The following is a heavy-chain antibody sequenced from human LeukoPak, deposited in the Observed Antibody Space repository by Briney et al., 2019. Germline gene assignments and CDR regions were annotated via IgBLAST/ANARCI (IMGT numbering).Heavy chain of an antibody. Sequence: GASVKVSCKASGYSFTSYAVSWVRQAPGHGLEYMGYISAYNGNTNYARNLQGRVTMTTDTSTNTVYMELRSLRSEDTAVYYCARGVQQLGAFDIWGQGTMVTVSS. CDR3: ARGVQQLGAFDI. CDR1: GYSFTSYA. D-gene: IGHD6-13*01. J-gene: IGHJ3*02. V-gene: IGHV1-18*01. CDR2: ISAYNGNT.